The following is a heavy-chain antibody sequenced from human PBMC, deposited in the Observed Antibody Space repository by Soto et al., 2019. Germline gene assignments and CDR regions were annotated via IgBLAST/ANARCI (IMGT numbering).Heavy chain of an antibody. D-gene: IGHD6-19*01. CDR3: AADGRIAVAGIFDY. CDR1: GFTFTSSA. CDR2: IVVGSGNT. V-gene: IGHV1-58*01. J-gene: IGHJ4*02. Sequence: ASVKVSCKASGFTFTSSAVQWVRQARGQRLEWIGWIVVGSGNTNYAQKFQERVTITRDMSTSTAYMELSSLRSEDTAVYYCAADGRIAVAGIFDYWGQGTLVTVSS.